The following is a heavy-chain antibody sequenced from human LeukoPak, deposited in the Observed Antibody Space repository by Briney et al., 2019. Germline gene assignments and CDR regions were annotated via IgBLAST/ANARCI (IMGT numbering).Heavy chain of an antibody. Sequence: PGGSLGLSCAASGFTFSSYSMNWVRQAPGEGLEWGSSISSSSSYIYYADSVKGRFTISRDNAKNSLYLQMNSLRAEDTAVYYCASLTLIWSGYYGGGQGTLVAVSS. J-gene: IGHJ4*02. CDR3: ASLTLIWSGYYG. CDR2: ISSSSSYI. V-gene: IGHV3-21*01. D-gene: IGHD3-3*01. CDR1: GFTFSSYS.